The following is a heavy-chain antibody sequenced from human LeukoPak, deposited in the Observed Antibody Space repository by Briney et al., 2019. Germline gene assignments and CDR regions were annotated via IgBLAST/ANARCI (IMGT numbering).Heavy chain of an antibody. J-gene: IGHJ6*02. CDR3: ARDRGDWFFGHYGMDV. D-gene: IGHD3-9*01. Sequence: GASVKVSCKASGYTFSDYYIHWVRQAPGQGLEWVGCIDPDSGGTKYRQKFQGRVTMTRDASINTAYMELRSLRSDDTAVYYCARDRGDWFFGHYGMDVWGQGTTVTVSS. V-gene: IGHV1-2*02. CDR2: IDPDSGGT. CDR1: GYTFSDYY.